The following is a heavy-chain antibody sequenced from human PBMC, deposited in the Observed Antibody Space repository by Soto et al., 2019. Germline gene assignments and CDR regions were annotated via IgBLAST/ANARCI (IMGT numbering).Heavy chain of an antibody. J-gene: IGHJ4*02. V-gene: IGHV4-34*01. D-gene: IGHD6-13*01. Sequence: SETLSLTCAVYGGSFSGYYWSWIRQPPGKGLEWIGEINHSGSTNYNPSLKSRFTISVDTSKNQFSLKLSSVTAADTAVYYCAREGLPIAAAGSFDYWGQGTLVTVSS. CDR2: INHSGST. CDR1: GGSFSGYY. CDR3: AREGLPIAAAGSFDY.